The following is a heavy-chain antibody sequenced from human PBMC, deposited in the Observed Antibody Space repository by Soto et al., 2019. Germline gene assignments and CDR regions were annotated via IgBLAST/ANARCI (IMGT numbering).Heavy chain of an antibody. CDR3: AKDNTESSWYYYGMDV. CDR1: GFTFSSYA. J-gene: IGHJ6*02. V-gene: IGHV3-23*01. CDR2: ISGSGGST. D-gene: IGHD3-10*01. Sequence: EVQLLESGGGLVQPGGSLRLSCAASGFTFSSYAMSWVRQAPGKGLEWVSAISGSGGSTYYADSVKGRFTISRDNSKNTLYLQMNSVRAEDTAVYYCAKDNTESSWYYYGMDVWGQGTTVTVSS.